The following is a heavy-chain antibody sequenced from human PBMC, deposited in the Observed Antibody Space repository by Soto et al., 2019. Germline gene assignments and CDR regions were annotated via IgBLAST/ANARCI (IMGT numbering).Heavy chain of an antibody. J-gene: IGHJ6*03. CDR1: GFTFSTYW. CDR2: VIQDGGEK. V-gene: IGHV3-7*01. Sequence: GGSLRLSCAASGFTFSTYWMSWVRQAPGKGLEWVANVIQDGGEKYYVDSVKGRFTISRDNAKNSLFLQMNSLRADDTAVYYCARGPRGEYSFYYYMDGWGKGTTVTVSS. D-gene: IGHD3-10*01. CDR3: ARGPRGEYSFYYYMDG.